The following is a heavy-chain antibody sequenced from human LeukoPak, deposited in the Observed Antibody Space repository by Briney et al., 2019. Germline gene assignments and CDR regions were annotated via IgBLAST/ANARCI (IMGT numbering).Heavy chain of an antibody. J-gene: IGHJ3*01. Sequence: SVKVCCKASADTFNTYTISWVRQAPGQGLEWMGRIVPIVDVTNHAPKFQGRIKITADKATTTAFMELTSLGFEDTAVYYCARYDYGDALDVWGQGTLVTV. CDR3: ARYDYGDALDV. D-gene: IGHD4-17*01. CDR2: IVPIVDVT. V-gene: IGHV1-69*02. CDR1: ADTFNTYT.